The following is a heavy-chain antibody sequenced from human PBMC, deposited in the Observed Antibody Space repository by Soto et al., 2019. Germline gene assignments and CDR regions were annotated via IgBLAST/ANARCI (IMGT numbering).Heavy chain of an antibody. CDR3: AREQILHGTEGMSSSGWYNSYYGMDV. CDR1: GYTFTVYY. D-gene: IGHD6-19*01. CDR2: INPNSGGT. Sequence: ASLKVSCKASGYTFTVYYIDWLRQTAGQGLEWMGWINPNSGGTNYAQKFQGRVTMTRDTSTSTAYMELSRLRSDDTAVYYCAREQILHGTEGMSSSGWYNSYYGMDVWGQGTTVTVSS. J-gene: IGHJ6*02. V-gene: IGHV1-2*02.